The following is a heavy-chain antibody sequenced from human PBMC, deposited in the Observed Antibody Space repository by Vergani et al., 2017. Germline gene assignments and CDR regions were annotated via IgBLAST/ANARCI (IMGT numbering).Heavy chain of an antibody. CDR1: GFTFSSYG. J-gene: IGHJ4*02. D-gene: IGHD1-7*01. Sequence: QVQLVESGGGLVQPGRSLRLSCAASGFTFSSYGMHWVRQAPGKGLEWVAFIRYDGSNKYYADSVEGRFTISRDNSKNTLYLQMNSLRAEDTAMYYCAKDTRETTLFDYWGQGTLVTVSS. CDR2: IRYDGSNK. CDR3: AKDTRETTLFDY. V-gene: IGHV3-30*02.